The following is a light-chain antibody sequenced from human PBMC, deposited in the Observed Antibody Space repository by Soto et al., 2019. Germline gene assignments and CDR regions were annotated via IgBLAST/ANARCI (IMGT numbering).Light chain of an antibody. Sequence: EIMMAQSPPTLSVSPGEEASLSCRASQSVSSSLAWYQQKPGQAPRLLIYGASTRATGTPARFSGSGSGTEFTLTISSLQSEDFAVYYCQQYKSWPPITFGQGTRLEIK. J-gene: IGKJ5*01. CDR1: QSVSSS. CDR3: QQYKSWPPIT. V-gene: IGKV3-15*01. CDR2: GAS.